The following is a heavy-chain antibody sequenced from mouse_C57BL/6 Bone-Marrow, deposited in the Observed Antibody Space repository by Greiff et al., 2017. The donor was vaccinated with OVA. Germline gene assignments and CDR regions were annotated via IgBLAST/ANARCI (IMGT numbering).Heavy chain of an antibody. CDR1: GYTFTDYE. J-gene: IGHJ4*01. Sequence: VKLVESGAELVRPGASVTLSCKASGYTFTDYEMHWVKQTPVHGLEWIGAIDPETGGTAYNQTFQGKAILTADKSSSTAYMELRSLTSEYSAVYYCTRGYSNYYAMDYWGQGTSVTVSS. CDR2: IDPETGGT. V-gene: IGHV1-15*01. CDR3: TRGYSNYYAMDY. D-gene: IGHD2-5*01.